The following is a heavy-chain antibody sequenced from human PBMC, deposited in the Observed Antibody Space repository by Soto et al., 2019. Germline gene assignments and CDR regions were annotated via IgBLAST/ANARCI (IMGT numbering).Heavy chain of an antibody. J-gene: IGHJ4*02. CDR3: ARDGIGRLLWFGESNSYYFDY. CDR2: IYHSGST. V-gene: IGHV4-38-2*02. Sequence: NLSETLSLTCAVSGYSISSGYYWGWIRQPPGKGLEWIGSIYHSGSTYYNPSLKSRVTISVDTSKNQFSLKLSSVTAADTAVYYCARDGIGRLLWFGESNSYYFDYWGQGTLVTVSS. D-gene: IGHD3-10*01. CDR1: GYSISSGYY.